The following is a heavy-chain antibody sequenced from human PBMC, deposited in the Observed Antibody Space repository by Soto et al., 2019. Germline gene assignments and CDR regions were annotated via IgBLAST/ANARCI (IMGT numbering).Heavy chain of an antibody. Sequence: PGGSLRLSCAASGFTFSSYWMYWVRQAPGKGLVWVSRTNSDGSDTSYADSVKGRFTISRDNSKNTLYLQMNSLRAEDTAVYYCARDHPVGYSSGWYVRSLDYYGMDVWGQGTTVTVSS. D-gene: IGHD6-19*01. J-gene: IGHJ6*02. CDR2: TNSDGSDT. CDR1: GFTFSSYW. V-gene: IGHV3-74*01. CDR3: ARDHPVGYSSGWYVRSLDYYGMDV.